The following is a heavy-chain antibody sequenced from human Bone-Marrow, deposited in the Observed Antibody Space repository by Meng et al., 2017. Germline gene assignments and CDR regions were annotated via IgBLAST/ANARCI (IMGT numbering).Heavy chain of an antibody. V-gene: IGHV3-33*08. J-gene: IGHJ6*02. CDR3: ARVPTTVTIGVGMDV. D-gene: IGHD4-17*01. CDR1: GFTFSSYW. CDR2: IWYDGSNK. Sequence: GGSLRLSCAASGFTFSSYWMSWVRQAPGKGLEWVAVIWYDGSNKYYADSVKGRFTISRDNSKNTLYLQMNSLRAEDTAVYYCARVPTTVTIGVGMDVWGQGTTVTVSS.